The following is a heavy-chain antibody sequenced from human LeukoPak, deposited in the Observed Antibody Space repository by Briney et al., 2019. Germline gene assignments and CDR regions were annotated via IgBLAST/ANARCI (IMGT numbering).Heavy chain of an antibody. V-gene: IGHV1-24*01. Sequence: ASVKVSCEVSGYTLTELSMHWVRQAPGKGLAWMGGFDPEDGETIYAQKFQGRVTMTEDTSTDTAYMELSSLRSEDTAVYYCATAALGYCSGGSCYTFDYWGQGTLVTVSS. CDR3: ATAALGYCSGGSCYTFDY. CDR2: FDPEDGET. D-gene: IGHD2-15*01. J-gene: IGHJ4*02. CDR1: GYTLTELS.